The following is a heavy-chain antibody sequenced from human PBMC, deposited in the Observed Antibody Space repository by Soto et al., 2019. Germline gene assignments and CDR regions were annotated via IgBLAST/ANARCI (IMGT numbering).Heavy chain of an antibody. CDR1: GFTFSDAW. V-gene: IGHV3-15*01. J-gene: IGHJ4*02. CDR3: TTGSQNIYCRGGSCYFDY. Sequence: EVQLVESGGGLVKPGGSLRLSCEGSGFTFSDAWMNWVRQAPGKGLEWVGRIKSKTDALITDHSAPMKGRFTISRDDSKNTVFLQMNSLKTEDTAMYFCTTGSQNIYCRGGSCYFDYWGRGTLVTVSS. D-gene: IGHD2-15*01. CDR2: IKSKTDALIT.